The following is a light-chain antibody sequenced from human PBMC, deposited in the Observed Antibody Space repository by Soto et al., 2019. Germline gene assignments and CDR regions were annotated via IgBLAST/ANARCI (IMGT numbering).Light chain of an antibody. CDR1: SSDVGAYNY. CDR3: SSYAGSNNFV. Sequence: QSALTQPASVSGSPGQTITISCTGTSSDVGAYNYVSWYQQHPGKAPKLMIYEVSNRPSGVSDRFSGSKSGNTASLTISGLQAADEADYYCSSYAGSNNFVFGTGTKVTV. CDR2: EVS. J-gene: IGLJ1*01. V-gene: IGLV2-14*01.